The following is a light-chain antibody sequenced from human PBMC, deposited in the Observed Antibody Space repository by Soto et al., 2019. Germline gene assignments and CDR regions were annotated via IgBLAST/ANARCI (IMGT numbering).Light chain of an antibody. Sequence: DIQMTQSPSTLSASVGDRVTITCRASQSISSWLAWYQQKPGKAPKLLIYDASSLESGVPSRFSGSGSGTEFNLAISSLQPDDFATYYCEQYNSYSATFGQGTKVESK. CDR1: QSISSW. J-gene: IGKJ1*01. CDR2: DAS. V-gene: IGKV1-5*01. CDR3: EQYNSYSAT.